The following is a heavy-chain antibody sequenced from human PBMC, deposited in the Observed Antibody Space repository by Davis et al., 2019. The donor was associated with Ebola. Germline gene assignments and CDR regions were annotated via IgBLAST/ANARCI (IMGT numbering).Heavy chain of an antibody. J-gene: IGHJ3*01. V-gene: IGHV3-23*01. D-gene: IGHD2/OR15-2a*01. CDR1: GFIFSTYV. Sequence: GGSLRLSCSASGFIFSTYVMSWVRQAPGKGLEWVSTYGTSADTYYADSVKGRFTISRDNSKNTLYLQMNGLRVEDTAIYYCAKDNRNIWSEEWGQGTMVTVSS. CDR3: AKDNRNIWSEE. CDR2: GTSADT.